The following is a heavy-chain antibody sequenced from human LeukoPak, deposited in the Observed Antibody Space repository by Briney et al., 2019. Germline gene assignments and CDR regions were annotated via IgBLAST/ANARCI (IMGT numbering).Heavy chain of an antibody. CDR2: IYYRGST. J-gene: IGHJ6*02. D-gene: IGHD3-22*01. V-gene: IGHV4-59*08. Sequence: PSETLSLTCTVSGGSISSYYWSWIRQPPGKGLEWIGYIYYRGSTDYKPSLRSRVTISVGTSKNQFSLKLSSVTAADTAVYYCARQGGYDSSGYYSRGYHYYGMDVWGQGTTVTVSS. CDR1: GGSISSYY. CDR3: ARQGGYDSSGYYSRGYHYYGMDV.